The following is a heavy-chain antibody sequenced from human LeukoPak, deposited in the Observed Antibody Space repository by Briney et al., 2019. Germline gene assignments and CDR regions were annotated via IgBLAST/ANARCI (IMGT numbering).Heavy chain of an antibody. D-gene: IGHD3-9*01. CDR3: ARRDYDILTGYYIDY. J-gene: IGHJ4*02. V-gene: IGHV1-18*01. CDR1: GYTFTSYG. Sequence: GASVTVSCKASGYTFTSYGISWVRQAPGQGLEWMGWISAYNGNTNYAQKLQGRVTMTTDTSTSTAYMELRSLRSDDTAVYYCARRDYDILTGYYIDYWGQGTLVTVSS. CDR2: ISAYNGNT.